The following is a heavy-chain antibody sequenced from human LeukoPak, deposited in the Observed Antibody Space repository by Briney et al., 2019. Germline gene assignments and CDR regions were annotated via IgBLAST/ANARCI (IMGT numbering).Heavy chain of an antibody. D-gene: IGHD2-2*03. J-gene: IGHJ4*02. CDR2: INPGNGAT. CDR3: ARDPQYTFGYPTYDC. Sequence: ASVKVSCKASGCSLSDYHLHWVRQAPGQGLEWMGDINPGNGATKYAQKFQGRVTMTRDTSISTVYMDLSGLTPDDTAVYYCARDPQYTFGYPTYDCWGQGTLVTVSS. V-gene: IGHV1-2*02. CDR1: GCSLSDYH.